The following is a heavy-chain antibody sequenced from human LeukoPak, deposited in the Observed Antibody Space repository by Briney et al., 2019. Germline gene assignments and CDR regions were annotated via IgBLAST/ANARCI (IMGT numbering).Heavy chain of an antibody. CDR2: INPNSGGT. J-gene: IGHJ6*04. Sequence: GASVKVSCKASGYTFTGYYMHWVRQAPGQGLEWMGWINPNSGGTNYAQKFQGRVTMTTDTSTSTAYMELRSLRSDDTAVYYCARDRVRGVTETDGMDVWGKGTTVTVSS. CDR1: GYTFTGYY. D-gene: IGHD3-10*01. CDR3: ARDRVRGVTETDGMDV. V-gene: IGHV1-2*02.